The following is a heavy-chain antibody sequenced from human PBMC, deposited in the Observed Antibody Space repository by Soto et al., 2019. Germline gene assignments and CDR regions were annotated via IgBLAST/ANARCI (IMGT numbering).Heavy chain of an antibody. V-gene: IGHV1-2*02. J-gene: IGHJ6*02. CDR3: ARGPLRFLESPLAGSDF. CDR2: INPNSGGT. Sequence: GASVKVSCKTSGYSFSGYYIYWVRQAPGQGLEWMGWINPNSGGTNYAQKFQGRVTMTRDTSISTVYMDLTRVTSDDTAVYYCARGPLRFLESPLAGSDFWG. CDR1: GYSFSGYY. D-gene: IGHD3-3*01.